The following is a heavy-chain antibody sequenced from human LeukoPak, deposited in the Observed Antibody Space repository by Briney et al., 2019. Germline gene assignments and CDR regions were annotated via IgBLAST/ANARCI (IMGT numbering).Heavy chain of an antibody. V-gene: IGHV3-11*01. J-gene: IGHJ4*02. CDR2: ISSSGSTI. D-gene: IGHD3-22*01. CDR1: GFTFSDYY. CDR3: ATRGYYDSSGYSSPDY. Sequence: GGAVRLSCAASGFTFSDYYMSWVRQAPGKGLEWVSYISSSGSTIYYADSVKGRFTISSDNAKNSLYLQMNSLRAEDTAVYYCATRGYYDSSGYSSPDYWGQGTLVTVSS.